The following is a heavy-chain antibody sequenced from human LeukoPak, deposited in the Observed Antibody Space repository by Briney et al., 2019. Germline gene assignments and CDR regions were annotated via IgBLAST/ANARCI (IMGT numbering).Heavy chain of an antibody. CDR1: GGSFSGYY. Sequence: SSETLSLTCAVYGGSFSGYYWSWIRQPPGKGLEWIGEINHSGSTNYNPSLKSRVTIPVDTSKNQFSLKLSSVTAADTAVYYCARVVRGYSYGNWFDPWGQGTLVTVSS. J-gene: IGHJ5*02. V-gene: IGHV4-34*01. CDR2: INHSGST. D-gene: IGHD5-18*01. CDR3: ARVVRGYSYGNWFDP.